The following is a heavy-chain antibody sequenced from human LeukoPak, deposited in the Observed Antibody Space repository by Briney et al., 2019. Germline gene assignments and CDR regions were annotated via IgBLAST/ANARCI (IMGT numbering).Heavy chain of an antibody. Sequence: GGSLRLSCAASGFTFNDYYMTWIRQAPGKGLEWLSFISSTSGYTNYADSVRGRFTISRDNAKNSLYLQMNSLRAEDTAVYYCARSYGWLPGGMWGQGTLVTVSS. V-gene: IGHV3-11*03. D-gene: IGHD5-12*01. J-gene: IGHJ4*02. CDR2: ISSTSGYT. CDR3: ARSYGWLPGGM. CDR1: GFTFNDYY.